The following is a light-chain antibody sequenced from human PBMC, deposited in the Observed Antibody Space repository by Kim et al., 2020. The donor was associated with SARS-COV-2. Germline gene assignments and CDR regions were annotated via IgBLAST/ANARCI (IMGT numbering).Light chain of an antibody. V-gene: IGKV1-27*01. Sequence: ASVGDRVSITCRASQGISNYLAWYQQKPGKVPKLLIYAASTLQSGVPSRFSGSGSGTDFTLTISSLQPEDVATYYCQKYNRAPWTFGQGTKVDIK. J-gene: IGKJ1*01. CDR1: QGISNY. CDR3: QKYNRAPWT. CDR2: AAS.